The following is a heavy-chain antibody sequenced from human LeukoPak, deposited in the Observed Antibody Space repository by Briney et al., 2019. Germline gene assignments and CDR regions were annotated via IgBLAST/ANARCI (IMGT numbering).Heavy chain of an antibody. D-gene: IGHD3-22*01. V-gene: IGHV1-69*06. CDR1: GGTFSSHA. Sequence: SVRVSCKASGGTFSSHAISWVRQAPGQGLEWMGGIIPIFGTANYAQKFQGRVTITADKSTSTAYMELSSLRSEDTAVYYCARERAYYYDSSGYYRYWGQGTLVTVSS. CDR2: IIPIFGTA. CDR3: ARERAYYYDSSGYYRY. J-gene: IGHJ4*02.